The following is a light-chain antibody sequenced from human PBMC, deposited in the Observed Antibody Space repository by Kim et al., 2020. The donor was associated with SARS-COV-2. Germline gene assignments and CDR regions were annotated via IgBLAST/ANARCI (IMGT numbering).Light chain of an antibody. V-gene: IGLV3-1*01. Sequence: VSPGQTASITCSGDKLGDKYACWYQQKPGQSPVLVIYQDSKRPSGIPERFSGSNTGNTATLTISGTQAMDEADYYCQAWDSSTVVFGGGTKLTVL. CDR2: QDS. J-gene: IGLJ2*01. CDR1: KLGDKY. CDR3: QAWDSSTVV.